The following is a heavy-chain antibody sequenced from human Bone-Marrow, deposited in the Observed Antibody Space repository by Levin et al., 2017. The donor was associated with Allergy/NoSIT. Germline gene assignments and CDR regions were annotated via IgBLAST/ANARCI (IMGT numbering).Heavy chain of an antibody. J-gene: IGHJ5*02. CDR1: GGSIRSGGYS. CDR3: ARKYYYGSGTRSGWFDP. CDR2: IYHSGST. Sequence: SQTLSLTCAVSGGSIRSGGYSWSWIRQPPGKGLEWIGYIYHSGSTYYNPSLKSRVTISVDRSKNQFSLKLSSVTAADTAVYYCARKYYYGSGTRSGWFDPWGQGTLVTVSS. V-gene: IGHV4-30-2*01. D-gene: IGHD3-10*01.